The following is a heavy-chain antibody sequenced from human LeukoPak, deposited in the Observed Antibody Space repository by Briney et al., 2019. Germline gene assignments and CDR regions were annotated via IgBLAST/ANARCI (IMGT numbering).Heavy chain of an antibody. D-gene: IGHD3-22*01. Sequence: SETLSLTCAVYGGSFSGYYWSWIRQPPGKGLEWIGYIYYSGSTYYNPSLKSRVTISVDTSKNQFSLKLSSVTAADTAVYYCARAAYYDSSNDYWGQGTLVTVSS. CDR2: IYYSGST. CDR1: GGSFSGYY. CDR3: ARAAYYDSSNDY. V-gene: IGHV4-30-4*08. J-gene: IGHJ4*02.